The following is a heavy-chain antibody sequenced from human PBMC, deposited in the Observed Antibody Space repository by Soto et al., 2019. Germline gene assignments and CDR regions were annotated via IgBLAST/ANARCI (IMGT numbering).Heavy chain of an antibody. CDR2: IIPVFGTT. J-gene: IGHJ6*02. V-gene: IGHV1-69*01. CDR1: GGTFSSYT. Sequence: QVQLVQSGAEVKKPGSSVKVSCQASGGTFSSYTISWVRQAPGHGLELMGGIIPVFGTTTDAPKFQGRFTITADESTTPAYMVLTGLTSEDTAVYYSARSPRTGRGGMDVWRQGTTVTVSS. CDR3: ARSPRTGRGGMDV.